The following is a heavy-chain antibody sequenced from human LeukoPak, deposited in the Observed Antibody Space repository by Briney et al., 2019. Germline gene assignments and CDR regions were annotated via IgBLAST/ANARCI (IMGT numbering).Heavy chain of an antibody. D-gene: IGHD3-3*01. CDR2: ISGSGGST. CDR3: AKTLFGSGYPRYFDY. Sequence: GGSLRLSCAASGFTFSSYAMSWVRQAPGKGLEWVSAISGSGGSTYYADSVKGRFTISRDNSKNTLYLQMNSLRAEDTAVYYCAKTLFGSGYPRYFDYWGQGTLVTVSS. V-gene: IGHV3-23*01. J-gene: IGHJ4*02. CDR1: GFTFSSYA.